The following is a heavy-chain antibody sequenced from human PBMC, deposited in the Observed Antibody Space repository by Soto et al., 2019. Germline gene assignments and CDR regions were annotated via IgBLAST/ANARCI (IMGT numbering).Heavy chain of an antibody. CDR2: IKSKTDGGTT. D-gene: IGHD3-22*01. J-gene: IGHJ6*02. CDR3: TTGPVGITMIVVGLDV. V-gene: IGHV3-15*01. Sequence: PGGSLRLSCAASGFTFSNAWMSWVRQAPGKGLEWVGRIKSKTDGGTTDYAAPVKGRFTISRDDSKNTLYLQMNSLKTEDTAVYYCTTGPVGITMIVVGLDVWGQGTTVTVS. CDR1: GFTFSNAW.